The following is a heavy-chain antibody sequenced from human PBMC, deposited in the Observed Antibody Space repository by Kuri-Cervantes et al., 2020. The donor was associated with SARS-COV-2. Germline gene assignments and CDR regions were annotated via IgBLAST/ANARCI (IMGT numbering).Heavy chain of an antibody. V-gene: IGHV4-34*01. CDR1: SGSFSGYY. CDR2: INHSGST. Sequence: LETMSLTSAVYSGSFSGYYWSWISQPPGKGLEWIGEINHSGSTNYTPSLKSRVTISVDTSKHQFSRKLRSVTDTDTAVYYCARGVGEAVAGTLITIYYYYGIDVWGQGTTVTVSS. D-gene: IGHD6-19*01. J-gene: IGHJ6*02. CDR3: ARGVGEAVAGTLITIYYYYGIDV.